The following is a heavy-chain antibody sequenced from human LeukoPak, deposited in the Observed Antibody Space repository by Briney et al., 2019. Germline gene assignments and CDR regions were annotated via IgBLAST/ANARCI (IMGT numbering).Heavy chain of an antibody. Sequence: SETLSLTCTVSGGSISSYYWSWIRQPPGKGLEWIGYIYHSGSTNYNPSLKSRVTISVDTSKNQFSLKLSSVTAADTAVYYCAGDTVTTGFYYGMDVWGQGTTVTVSS. J-gene: IGHJ6*02. CDR2: IYHSGST. CDR1: GGSISSYY. CDR3: AGDTVTTGFYYGMDV. D-gene: IGHD4-17*01. V-gene: IGHV4-59*01.